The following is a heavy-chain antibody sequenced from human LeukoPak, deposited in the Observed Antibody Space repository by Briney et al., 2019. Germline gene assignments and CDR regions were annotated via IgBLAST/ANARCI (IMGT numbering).Heavy chain of an antibody. CDR3: ARDLSGRRLETTLDY. Sequence: PGGSLRLSCAASGFTFSSYSMNWVRQAPGKGLEWVSSISSSSSYIYYADSVKGRFTISRDNAKNSLYLQMNSLRAEDTAVYYCARDLSGRRLETTLDYWGHGTLVTVSS. D-gene: IGHD1-26*01. J-gene: IGHJ4*01. CDR1: GFTFSSYS. CDR2: ISSSSSYI. V-gene: IGHV3-21*01.